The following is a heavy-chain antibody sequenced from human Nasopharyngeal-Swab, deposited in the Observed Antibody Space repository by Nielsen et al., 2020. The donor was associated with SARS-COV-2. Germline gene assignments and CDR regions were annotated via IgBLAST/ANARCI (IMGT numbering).Heavy chain of an antibody. CDR3: ARDRGRGYSYGSFHY. V-gene: IGHV4-39*07. CDR2: IYYSGGT. D-gene: IGHD5-18*01. J-gene: IGHJ4*02. Sequence: WIRQPPGKGLEWIGSIYYSGGTYYNPSLKSRVTISVDTSKNQFSLKLSSVTAADTAVYYCARDRGRGYSYGSFHYWGQGTLVTVSS.